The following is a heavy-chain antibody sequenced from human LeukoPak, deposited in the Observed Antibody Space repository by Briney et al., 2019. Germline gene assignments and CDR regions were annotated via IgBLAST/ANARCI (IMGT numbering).Heavy chain of an antibody. CDR2: ISSSGSTI. D-gene: IGHD1-26*01. CDR1: GFTFSSYE. V-gene: IGHV3-48*03. Sequence: SGGSLRLSCAASGFTFSSYEMSWIRQAPGKGLEWVSYISSSGSTIYYADSVKGRFTISRDNAKNSLYLQMNSLRAEDTAVYYCARDRTYSGSYRGNWFDPWGQGTLVTVSS. CDR3: ARDRTYSGSYRGNWFDP. J-gene: IGHJ5*02.